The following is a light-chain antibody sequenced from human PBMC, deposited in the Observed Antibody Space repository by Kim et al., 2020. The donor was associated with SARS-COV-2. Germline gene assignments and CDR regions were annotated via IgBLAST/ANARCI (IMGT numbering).Light chain of an antibody. CDR2: ANN. CDR1: SSNIGTGYH. Sequence: QSELTQPPSVSGAPGQRVTISCTGSSSNIGTGYHVHWYQQLPETAPKLLIYANNNRPSGVPDRFSGSKSGTSASLAITGLQAEDEADYFCQTYDSSLNGYVFGTGTKVTVL. V-gene: IGLV1-40*01. J-gene: IGLJ1*01. CDR3: QTYDSSLNGYV.